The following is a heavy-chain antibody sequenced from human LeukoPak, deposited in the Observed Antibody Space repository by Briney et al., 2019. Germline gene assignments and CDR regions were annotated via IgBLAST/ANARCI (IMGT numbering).Heavy chain of an antibody. Sequence: GESLRLSCAASGFTVISSYMSWVRQAPGKGLEWVSLIFSGGSTYYADTVMGRFTISKDPSKNTLYLQMSSLRAEDTAVYYCSRLYGDYRDLWGQGTLVTASS. CDR3: SRLYGDYRDL. J-gene: IGHJ5*02. CDR1: GFTVISSY. D-gene: IGHD4-17*01. CDR2: IFSGGST. V-gene: IGHV3-53*01.